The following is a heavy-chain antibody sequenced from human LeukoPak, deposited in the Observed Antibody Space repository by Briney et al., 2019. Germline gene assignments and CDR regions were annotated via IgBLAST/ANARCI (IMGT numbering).Heavy chain of an antibody. J-gene: IGHJ4*02. D-gene: IGHD6-13*01. CDR3: ARDLRWIGGYSSSPLNY. CDR2: INPSGGST. Sequence: ASVKVSCKASGYTFTGYYMHWVRQAPGQGLEWMGIINPSGGSTSYAQKFQGRVTMTRDTSTSTVYMELSSLRSEDTAVYYCARDLRWIGGYSSSPLNYWGQGTLVTVSS. V-gene: IGHV1-46*01. CDR1: GYTFTGYY.